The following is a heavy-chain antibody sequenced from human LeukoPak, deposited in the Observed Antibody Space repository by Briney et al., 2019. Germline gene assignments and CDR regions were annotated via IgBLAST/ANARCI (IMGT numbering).Heavy chain of an antibody. CDR1: GYSFTSNY. CDR3: ARVYLKRDYYDSSAYFSFDY. CDR2: IYPRDGST. Sequence: GASVKVSCKASGYSFTSNYIHWVRQAPGQGLEWMGMIYPRDGSTSYAQKFQGRVTVTRDTSTSTVHMELSSLRSEDTAVYYCARVYLKRDYYDSSAYFSFDYWGQGTLVTVSS. J-gene: IGHJ4*02. D-gene: IGHD3-22*01. V-gene: IGHV1-46*01.